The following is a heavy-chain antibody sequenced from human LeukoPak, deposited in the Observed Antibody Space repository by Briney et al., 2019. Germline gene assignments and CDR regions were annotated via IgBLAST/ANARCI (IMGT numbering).Heavy chain of an antibody. J-gene: IGHJ4*02. CDR3: ARDLVPYYDSSGYYPNY. V-gene: IGHV1-18*01. CDR1: GYTFTSYG. D-gene: IGHD3-22*01. Sequence: ASVKVSCKASGYTFTSYGISWVRQAPGQGLEWMGWISAYNGNTNYAQKLQGRVTMTTDTSTSTAYMELRGLRSDDTAVYYCARDLVPYYDSSGYYPNYWGQGTLVTVSS. CDR2: ISAYNGNT.